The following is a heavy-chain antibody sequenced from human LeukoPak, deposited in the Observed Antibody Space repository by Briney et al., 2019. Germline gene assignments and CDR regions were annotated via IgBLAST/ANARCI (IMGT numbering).Heavy chain of an antibody. CDR2: ISSSTTYI. CDR1: EFIFSIYS. D-gene: IGHD2-15*01. J-gene: IGHJ2*01. CDR3: ARDVGYWYFDL. V-gene: IGHV3-21*01. Sequence: GGSLRLSCAASEFIFSIYSMNWVRQAPGKGLEWVSSISSSTTYIYYADSVKGRFTISRDNAKNSLYLQMNSLRAEDTAVYYCARDVGYWYFDLWGRGTLVTVSS.